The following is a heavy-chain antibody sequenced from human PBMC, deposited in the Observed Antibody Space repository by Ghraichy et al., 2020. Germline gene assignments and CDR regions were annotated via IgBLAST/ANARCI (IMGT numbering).Heavy chain of an antibody. Sequence: GGSLRLSCAASGFTFTTYAMSWVRQAPGKGLEWISSLSYTSGTTYYADSVQGRFTISRDSSKNMLYLQMNSLRAEDTAVYYCAKWHEDYGSGTYYYYYYMDVWGKGTTVTVSS. J-gene: IGHJ6*03. CDR2: LSYTSGTT. CDR3: AKWHEDYGSGTYYYYYYMDV. D-gene: IGHD3-10*01. V-gene: IGHV3-23*01. CDR1: GFTFTTYA.